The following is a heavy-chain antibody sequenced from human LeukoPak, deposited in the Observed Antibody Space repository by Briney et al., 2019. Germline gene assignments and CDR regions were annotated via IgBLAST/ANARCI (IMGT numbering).Heavy chain of an antibody. V-gene: IGHV3-74*01. D-gene: IGHD3-9*01. Sequence: GGSLRLSCAASGFTFSNYWMPWVRQAPGKGLVWVSRIKGGGSHTIYADSVKGRFTISRGNAKNTLYLQMKSLRAEDTAVYYCVRDWDHFDFDSWGQGTLVTVSS. CDR3: VRDWDHFDFDS. CDR1: GFTFSNYW. J-gene: IGHJ5*01. CDR2: IKGGGSHT.